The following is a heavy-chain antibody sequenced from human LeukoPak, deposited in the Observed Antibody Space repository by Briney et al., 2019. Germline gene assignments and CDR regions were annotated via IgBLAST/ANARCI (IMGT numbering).Heavy chain of an antibody. CDR1: GASMRSNL. J-gene: IGHJ4*02. CDR3: VRNGYYSVDY. V-gene: IGHV4-4*02. CDR2: IYHSGST. D-gene: IGHD3-22*01. Sequence: SETLSLTCAASGASMRSNLWSWVRQSPGKGLEWIGEIYHSGSTNYNPSLMSRVTISIDQSKSQFSLKLTSVTAADTAVYYCVRNGYYSVDYWGQGTLVTVSS.